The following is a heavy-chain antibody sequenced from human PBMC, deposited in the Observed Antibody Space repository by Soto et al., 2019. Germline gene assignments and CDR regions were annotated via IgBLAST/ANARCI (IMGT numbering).Heavy chain of an antibody. CDR3: ARDATGVEFDY. CDR1: GYIFTTSP. CDR2: IHTGNGDT. D-gene: IGHD2-15*01. V-gene: IGHV1-3*04. Sequence: ASVKVSCKASGYIFTTSPLNWFRQAPGHRPEWMGWIHTGNGDTKYSQKFQGRVTITRDTSASTAYMELSSLRSEDTAVYYCARDATGVEFDYWG. J-gene: IGHJ4*01.